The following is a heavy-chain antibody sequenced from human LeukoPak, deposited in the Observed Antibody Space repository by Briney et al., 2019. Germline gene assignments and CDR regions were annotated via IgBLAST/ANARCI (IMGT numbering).Heavy chain of an antibody. D-gene: IGHD6-13*01. CDR2: IYYSGST. V-gene: IGHV4-39*01. Sequence: NPSETLSLTCTVSGGSIRSSSYYWGWIRQPPGKGLEWIGNIYYSGSTYYNPSLESRVTISVDTSKNQFSLELTSVTAADTAVYYCARRTGYTSSYFYGFDPWGQGTLVTVSS. CDR1: GGSIRSSSYY. CDR3: ARRTGYTSSYFYGFDP. J-gene: IGHJ5*02.